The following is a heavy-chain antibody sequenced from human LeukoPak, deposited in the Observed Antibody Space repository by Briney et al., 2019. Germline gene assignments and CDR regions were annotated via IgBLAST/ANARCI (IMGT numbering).Heavy chain of an antibody. CDR1: GGSITSTNW. CDR2: ISLTGRT. J-gene: IGHJ4*02. D-gene: IGHD1-26*01. CDR3: TRESGPYCPFGY. Sequence: SGTLSLTCGVSGGSITSTNWWSGVRQPPGQGLEWIGEISLTGRTNYNPSLIGRVIMSLDESRNQLSLTLTSVTAADTAMYYCTRESGPYCPFGYWGQGTL. V-gene: IGHV4-4*02.